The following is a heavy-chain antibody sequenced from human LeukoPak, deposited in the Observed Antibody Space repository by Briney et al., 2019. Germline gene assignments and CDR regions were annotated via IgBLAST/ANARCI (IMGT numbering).Heavy chain of an antibody. Sequence: GGSLRLSCAASGFTFTSYWMSWVRQAPGKGLEWVANIQQDGSEKYYVDSVKGRFTISRDNAKNSLYLQMNSLRVEDTAVYYCARGCRSDGSGPPYFDYWGQGTLVTVSS. V-gene: IGHV3-7*01. D-gene: IGHD6-19*01. CDR1: GFTFTSYW. J-gene: IGHJ4*02. CDR2: IQQDGSEK. CDR3: ARGCRSDGSGPPYFDY.